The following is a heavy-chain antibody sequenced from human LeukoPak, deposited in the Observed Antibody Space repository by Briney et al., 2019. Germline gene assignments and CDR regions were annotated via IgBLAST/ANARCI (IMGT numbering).Heavy chain of an antibody. CDR2: IKQDGSEK. J-gene: IGHJ4*02. CDR3: ASGLGWNYDYFDY. D-gene: IGHD1-7*01. V-gene: IGHV3-7*01. Sequence: GGSLRLSCAASGFTFSSYWMSWVRQAPGKGLEWVANIKQDGSEKYYVDSVKGRFTISRDNAKNSLYLQMNSLRAEDTAVYYCASGLGWNYDYFDYWGQGTLVTVSS. CDR1: GFTFSSYW.